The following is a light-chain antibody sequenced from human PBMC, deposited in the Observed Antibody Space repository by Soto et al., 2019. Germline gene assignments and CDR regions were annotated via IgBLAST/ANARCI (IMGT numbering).Light chain of an antibody. J-gene: IGLJ1*01. CDR2: EGS. V-gene: IGLV2-23*01. Sequence: QSVLTRPAPVSGSPGQSITISCTGTSSDVGSYNLVSWYQQHPGRAPKLMIYEGSERPSGVSHRFSGSKSGNTASLTISGLQAEDEADYYCCSYAGSSTFYVFGTGTKVTVL. CDR1: SSDVGSYNL. CDR3: CSYAGSSTFYV.